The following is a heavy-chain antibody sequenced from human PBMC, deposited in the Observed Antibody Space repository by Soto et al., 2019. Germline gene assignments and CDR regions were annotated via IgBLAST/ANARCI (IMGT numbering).Heavy chain of an antibody. J-gene: IGHJ3*02. CDR3: ARGLEMATIQTAFDI. D-gene: IGHD5-12*01. CDR2: IIPIFGTA. V-gene: IGHV1-69*13. CDR1: GGTFSSYA. Sequence: SVKVSCKASGGTFSSYAISWVRQAPGQGLEWMGGIIPIFGTANYAQKFQGRVTITADESTSTAYMELSSLRSEDTAVYYCARGLEMATIQTAFDIWGQGTMVTVSS.